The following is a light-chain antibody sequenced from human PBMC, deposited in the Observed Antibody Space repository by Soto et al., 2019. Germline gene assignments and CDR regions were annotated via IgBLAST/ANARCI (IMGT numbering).Light chain of an antibody. CDR1: QSINYY. CDR2: AAS. Sequence: DRQITLSPSSLSAPVGERVTITCRASQSINYYLNWYQQKVGEPPKLLIYAASSLQSGVPSRFSGSGSGADYTLTISRLQPEDFATYYCQQTYSIPREFGQGTKVDIK. J-gene: IGKJ1*01. V-gene: IGKV1-39*01. CDR3: QQTYSIPRE.